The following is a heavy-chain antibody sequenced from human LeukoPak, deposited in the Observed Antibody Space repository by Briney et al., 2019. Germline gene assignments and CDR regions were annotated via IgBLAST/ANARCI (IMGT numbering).Heavy chain of an antibody. V-gene: IGHV6-1*01. Sequence: SQTLSLTCAISGDSVSSNSAAWNWLRQSPSRGLEWLGRTYYRSKWYNDYAVSVKSRITINPDTSKNQFSLQLNSVTPEDTAVYYCARDTAVAGRIFDYWGQGTLVTVSS. CDR3: ARDTAVAGRIFDY. J-gene: IGHJ4*02. CDR2: TYYRSKWYN. D-gene: IGHD6-19*01. CDR1: GDSVSSNSAA.